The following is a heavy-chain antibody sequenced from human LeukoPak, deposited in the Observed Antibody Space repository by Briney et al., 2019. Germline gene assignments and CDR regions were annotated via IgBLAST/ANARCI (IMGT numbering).Heavy chain of an antibody. CDR1: EYTFTSYS. CDR3: ARGNAFDI. J-gene: IGHJ3*02. V-gene: IGHV1-46*01. CDR2: INPSGGST. Sequence: ASVKVSCKASEYTFTSYSMHWVRQAPGQGLEWMGIINPSGGSTTYAQKFQGRVTMTRDTSTRTVYMDLSSLRSEHTAVYYCARGNAFDIWGQGTMVTVSS.